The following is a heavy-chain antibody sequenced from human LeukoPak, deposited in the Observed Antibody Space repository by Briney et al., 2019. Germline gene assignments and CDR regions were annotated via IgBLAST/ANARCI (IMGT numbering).Heavy chain of an antibody. J-gene: IGHJ4*02. CDR1: GGSISSYY. CDR3: ARDLDY. CDR2: IYYSGST. V-gene: IGHV4-59*01. Sequence: SETLSLTCTVSGGSISSYYWSWIRQPPGKGLEWIGYIYYSGSTDYNPSLKSRVTISVDTSKNQFSLKLSSVTAADTAVYYCARDLDYWGQGTLVTVSS.